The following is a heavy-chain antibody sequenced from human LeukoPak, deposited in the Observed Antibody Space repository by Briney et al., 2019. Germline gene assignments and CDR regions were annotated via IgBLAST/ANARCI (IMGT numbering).Heavy chain of an antibody. CDR2: MNPNSGNT. J-gene: IGHJ4*02. D-gene: IGHD5-18*01. V-gene: IGHV1-8*01. Sequence: GASVKVSCKASGHTFTSYDINWVRQATGQGLEWMGWMNPNSGNTGYAQKFQGRVTMTRNTSISTAYMELSSLRSEDTAVYYCDRIHYTADGHGADYWGQGTLVTVSS. CDR1: GHTFTSYD. CDR3: DRIHYTADGHGADY.